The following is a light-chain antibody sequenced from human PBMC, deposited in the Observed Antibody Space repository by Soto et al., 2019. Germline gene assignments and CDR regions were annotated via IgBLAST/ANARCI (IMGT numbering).Light chain of an antibody. J-gene: IGLJ1*01. CDR2: DVS. CDR1: SSDIGAYNF. Sequence: QSVLTQPASVSGSPGQSITISCTGTSSDIGAYNFVSWYQQHPAKAPKLMIFDVSNRPPGVSNRFSGSKSGNTASLTISGLQAEDEADYYCGSYTSSSYVFGTGTKVTVL. V-gene: IGLV2-14*03. CDR3: GSYTSSSYV.